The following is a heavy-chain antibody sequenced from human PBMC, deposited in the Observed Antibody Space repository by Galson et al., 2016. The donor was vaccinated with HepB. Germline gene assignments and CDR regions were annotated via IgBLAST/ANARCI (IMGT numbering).Heavy chain of an antibody. D-gene: IGHD3-22*01. CDR1: GFTFATSA. J-gene: IGHJ6*02. CDR2: IVVGSGNT. Sequence: SVKVSCKASGFTFATSAMQWVRQARGQRLEWIGWIVVGSGNTNYAQRFQERVTINRDLSTNTAYMELSSLRSEDTAVYYCAVRTYYNGSPPEGMDLWDQGTTVTVSS. CDR3: AVRTYYNGSPPEGMDL. V-gene: IGHV1-58*02.